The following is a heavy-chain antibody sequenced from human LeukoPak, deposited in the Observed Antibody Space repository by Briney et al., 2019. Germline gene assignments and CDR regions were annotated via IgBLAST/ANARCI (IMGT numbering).Heavy chain of an antibody. CDR3: ASFVVVTAIYYFDY. CDR2: IYYSGST. J-gene: IGHJ4*02. V-gene: IGHV4-59*01. D-gene: IGHD2-21*02. CDR1: GGSISDYY. Sequence: SETLSLTCTVSGGSISDYYWSWFRQPPGKGLEWIGYIYYSGSTNYNPSLKSRVTISVDTSKNQFSLKLSSVTAADTAVYYCASFVVVTAIYYFDYWGQETLVTVSS.